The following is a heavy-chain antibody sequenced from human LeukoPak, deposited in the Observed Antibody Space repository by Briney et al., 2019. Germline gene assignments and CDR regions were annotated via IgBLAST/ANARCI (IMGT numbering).Heavy chain of an antibody. D-gene: IGHD6-19*01. CDR3: ARPAVAGHFDY. CDR2: INPSGGST. CDR1: GYTFTSYY. J-gene: IGHJ4*02. V-gene: IGHV1-46*01. Sequence: ASVKVSCKASGYTFTSYYMHWVRQAPGQGLEWMGIINPSGGSTSYAQKFQGRVTMIRDTSTSTVYMELSSLRSEDTAVYYCARPAVAGHFDYWGQGTLVTVSS.